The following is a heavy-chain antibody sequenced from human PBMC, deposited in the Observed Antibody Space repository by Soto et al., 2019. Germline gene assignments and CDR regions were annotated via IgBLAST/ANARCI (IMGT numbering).Heavy chain of an antibody. V-gene: IGHV4-59*01. CDR2: IYHSGST. CDR3: ARVWGLDYTDS. Sequence: PSETLALTCTVSGASISSSYWSWIRRPPGKGLEWIGYIYHSGSTKYNPSLKSRVTISVDTSKNQFSVKLSSVTAADTAVYYCARVWGLDYTDSWGQGTRVTVSS. CDR1: GASISSSY. J-gene: IGHJ4*02. D-gene: IGHD7-27*01.